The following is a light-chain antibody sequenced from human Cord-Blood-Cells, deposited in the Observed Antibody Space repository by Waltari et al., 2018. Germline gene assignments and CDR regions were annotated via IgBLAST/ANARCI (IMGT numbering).Light chain of an antibody. CDR2: EVS. CDR1: SSDVGGYNY. J-gene: IGLJ3*02. CDR3: SSYTSSSWV. Sequence: QSALTQPASVSGSPGQSIIISCTGTSSDVGGYNYVSWYQQHPGKAPKLMIYEVSNRPSGVSNRFSGSKSGNTASLTISGLQAEDEADYYCSSYTSSSWVFGGGTKLTVL. V-gene: IGLV2-14*01.